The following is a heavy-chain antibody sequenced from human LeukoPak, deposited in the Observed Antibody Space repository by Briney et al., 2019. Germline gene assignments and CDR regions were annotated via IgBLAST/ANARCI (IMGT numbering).Heavy chain of an antibody. CDR2: ISGSGGST. CDR1: GFTFSSYW. Sequence: GGSLRLSCAASGFTFSSYWMHWVRQAPGKGLEWVSAISGSGGSTYYADSVKGRFTISRDNSKNTLYLQMNSLRAEDTAVYYCAKDRDYYDSSGYPYNWFDPWGQGTLVTVSS. J-gene: IGHJ5*02. V-gene: IGHV3-23*01. CDR3: AKDRDYYDSSGYPYNWFDP. D-gene: IGHD3-22*01.